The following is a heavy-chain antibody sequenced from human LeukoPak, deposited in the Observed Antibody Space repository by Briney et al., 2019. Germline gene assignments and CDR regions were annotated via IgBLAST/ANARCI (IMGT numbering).Heavy chain of an antibody. CDR3: ARQTGSGLFILP. CDR2: IYYSGNT. Sequence: SETLSLTCTVSGVSISSSNSYWGWIRQPPGKGMEWIGSIYYSGNTYYNASLKSQVSISIDTSKNQFSLRLTSVTAADTAVYYCARQTGSGLFILPGGQGTLVTVSS. CDR1: GVSISSSNSY. V-gene: IGHV4-39*01. D-gene: IGHD3/OR15-3a*01. J-gene: IGHJ4*02.